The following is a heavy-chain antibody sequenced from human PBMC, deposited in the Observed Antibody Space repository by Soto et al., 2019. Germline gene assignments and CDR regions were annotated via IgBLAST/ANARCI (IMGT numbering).Heavy chain of an antibody. CDR2: VSHDGTVQ. D-gene: IGHD1-1*01. CDR3: VKETLIFPGHNYFEH. Sequence: GSLRLSFAASGFIFSYYVMSWVRQAPVKGLEWVAVVSHDGTVQYYGDSVKGRFTISRDNSKSTLYLQMNSLRPEDTAVYFCVKETLIFPGHNYFEHWGQGTLVTVCS. V-gene: IGHV3-30*18. J-gene: IGHJ4*02. CDR1: GFIFSYYV.